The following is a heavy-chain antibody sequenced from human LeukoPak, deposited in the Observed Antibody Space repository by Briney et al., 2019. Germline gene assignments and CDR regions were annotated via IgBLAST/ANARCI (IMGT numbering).Heavy chain of an antibody. CDR2: ISAYNGNT. J-gene: IGHJ4*02. D-gene: IGHD5-18*01. V-gene: IGHV1-18*04. CDR1: GYTFTSYY. CDR3: ARAVDTAMVTPDY. Sequence: GASVKVSCKASGYTFTSYYMHWVRQAPGQGLEWMGWISAYNGNTNYAQKLQGRVTMITDTSTSTAYMELRSLRSDDTAIYYCARAVDTAMVTPDYWGQGTLVTVSS.